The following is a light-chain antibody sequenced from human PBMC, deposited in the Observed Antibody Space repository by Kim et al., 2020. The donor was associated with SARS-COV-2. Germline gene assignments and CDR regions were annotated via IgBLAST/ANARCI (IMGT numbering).Light chain of an antibody. CDR3: QQYGSSPPKLT. V-gene: IGKV3-20*01. J-gene: IGKJ4*01. CDR2: GAS. Sequence: GERATLDCRASQSVSSSYLAWYQQKPGQAPRLLIYGASSRATGIPDRFSGSGSGTDFTLTISRLEPEDFAVYYCQQYGSSPPKLTFGGGTKVDIK. CDR1: QSVSSSY.